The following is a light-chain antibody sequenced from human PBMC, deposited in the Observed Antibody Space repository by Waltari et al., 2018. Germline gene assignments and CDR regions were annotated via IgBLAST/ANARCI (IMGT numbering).Light chain of an antibody. Sequence: QSALTQSASVSGSPGQSITISCTGTSSGVGNYDLVSWYQHHPGRAPKLIIYGANERPAGVSNRFSGSKSGIAASLTISGLQAEDEADYYCCSYLGSNTWVFGGGTKLTVL. CDR1: SSGVGNYDL. CDR3: CSYLGSNTWV. V-gene: IGLV2-23*01. J-gene: IGLJ2*01. CDR2: GAN.